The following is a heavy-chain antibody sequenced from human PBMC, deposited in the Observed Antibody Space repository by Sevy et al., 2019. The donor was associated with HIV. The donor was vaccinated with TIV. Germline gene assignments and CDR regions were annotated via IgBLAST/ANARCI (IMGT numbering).Heavy chain of an antibody. D-gene: IGHD6-19*01. CDR1: GFTFSTYA. CDR3: AKELPGYQYDSSGNLDT. Sequence: GESLKISCAASGFTFSTYAMSWVRQAPGKGLEWVSGISGSGISIYYAGSVKGRFTISRDNSKNTLILQMNSLGAEDTAIYYCAKELPGYQYDSSGNLDTWGQGRLVTVSS. CDR2: ISGSGISI. V-gene: IGHV3-23*01. J-gene: IGHJ5*02.